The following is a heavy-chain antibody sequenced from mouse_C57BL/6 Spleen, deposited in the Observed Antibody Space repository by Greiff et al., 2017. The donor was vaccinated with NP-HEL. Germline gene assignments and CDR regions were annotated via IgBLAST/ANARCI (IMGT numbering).Heavy chain of an antibody. Sequence: DVKLVESGGGLVKPGGSLKLSCAASGFTFSSYAMSWVRQTPEKRLEWVATISDGGSYTYYPDNVKGRFTISRDNAKNNLYLQMSHLKSEDTAMYYCARDQLPWYFDVWGTGTTVTVSS. J-gene: IGHJ1*03. V-gene: IGHV5-4*01. CDR1: GFTFSSYA. CDR3: ARDQLPWYFDV. CDR2: ISDGGSYT. D-gene: IGHD4-1*02.